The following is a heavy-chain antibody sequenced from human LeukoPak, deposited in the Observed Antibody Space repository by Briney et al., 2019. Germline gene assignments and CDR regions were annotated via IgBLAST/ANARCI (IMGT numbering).Heavy chain of an antibody. CDR2: ISWNSGSI. CDR1: GFTFGDYA. J-gene: IGHJ5*02. CDR3: AKMAAAAVWFDP. V-gene: IGHV3-9*01. Sequence: GGSLRLSCTASGFTFGDYAMTWVRQAPGKGLEWVSGISWNSGSIGYADSVKGRFTISRDNAKNSLYLQMNSLRAEDTALYYCAKMAAAAVWFDPWGQGTLVTVSS. D-gene: IGHD6-13*01.